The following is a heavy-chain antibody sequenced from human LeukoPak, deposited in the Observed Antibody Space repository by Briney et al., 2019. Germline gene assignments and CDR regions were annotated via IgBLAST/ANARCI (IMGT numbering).Heavy chain of an antibody. CDR2: IYYSGST. Sequence: MSSETLSLTCTVSGGSISSYYWSRIRQPPGKGLEWIGYIYYSGSTNYNPSLKSRVTISVDTSKNQFSLKLSSVTAADTAVYYCARVAAIAYYYYMDVWGKGTTVTVSS. V-gene: IGHV4-59*01. CDR3: ARVAAIAYYYYMDV. J-gene: IGHJ6*03. CDR1: GGSISSYY. D-gene: IGHD5-18*01.